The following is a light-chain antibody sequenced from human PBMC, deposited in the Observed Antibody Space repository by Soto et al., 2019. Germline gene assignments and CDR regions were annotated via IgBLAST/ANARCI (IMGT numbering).Light chain of an antibody. CDR2: KAS. Sequence: DIQMTQSPSTLSASEGDRVTIACRARQSITNWLAWYQQKPGKAPNLLIYKASSLESGVPSRFSGSGSGTEFTLTITSLQPDDFATYYCQQYSTYPYTFGQGTKLEIQ. V-gene: IGKV1-5*03. CDR3: QQYSTYPYT. J-gene: IGKJ2*01. CDR1: QSITNW.